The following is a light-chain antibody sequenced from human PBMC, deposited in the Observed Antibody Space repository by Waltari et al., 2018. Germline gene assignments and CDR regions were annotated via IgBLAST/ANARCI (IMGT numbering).Light chain of an antibody. CDR1: SSHVGGYNF. J-gene: IGLJ2*01. CDR3: SSYAGINFVV. Sequence: QSALTQPRSASGPPGPSVTIPCTATSSHVGGYNFVSWYQHHPGKAPKLTIHEVSKRPSGVPDRFSGSKSGNTASLTVSGLQAEDEADYYCSSYAGINFVVFGGGTKLTVL. CDR2: EVS. V-gene: IGLV2-8*01.